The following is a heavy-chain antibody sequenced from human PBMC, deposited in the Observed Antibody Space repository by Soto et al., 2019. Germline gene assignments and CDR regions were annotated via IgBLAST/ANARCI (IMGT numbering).Heavy chain of an antibody. CDR2: IKRKREGATT. V-gene: IGHV3-15*01. Sequence: PGGSLRLSCAAAGISFSNAWMSWVRQAPGKGLEWVGRIKRKREGATTEYAAPVRGRFIIPRDDSKNTLYLHMESLKTEDTAVYYCTTDQENYYYHGMDVWGQGTTVTVSS. CDR3: TTDQENYYYHGMDV. CDR1: GISFSNAW. J-gene: IGHJ6*02.